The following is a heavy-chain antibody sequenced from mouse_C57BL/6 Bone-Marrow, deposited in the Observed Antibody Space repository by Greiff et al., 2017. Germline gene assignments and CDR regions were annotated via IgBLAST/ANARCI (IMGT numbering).Heavy chain of an antibody. Sequence: VQLQQPGAELVRPGTSVKLSCKASGYTFTSYWMHWVKQRPGQGLEWIGVIDPSDSYTNYNQKFKGKATLTVDTSSSTAYMQLSSLTSEDSAVYYCARRVYFDVWGTGTTDTVSS. V-gene: IGHV1-59*01. J-gene: IGHJ1*03. CDR1: GYTFTSYW. CDR2: IDPSDSYT. CDR3: ARRVYFDV.